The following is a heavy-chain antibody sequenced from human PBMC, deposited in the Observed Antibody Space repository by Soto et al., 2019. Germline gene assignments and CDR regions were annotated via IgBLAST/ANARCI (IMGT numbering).Heavy chain of an antibody. Sequence: LRLSCAASGFTFSSYTVNWVRQAPGKGLEWISCITSSGAYTYYADSVKGRFAISRDNAKSSLYLQMNSLRAEDTAVYYCAKGPRYFDWDTGFDFWGQGTLVTVSS. D-gene: IGHD3-9*01. V-gene: IGHV3-21*04. CDR2: ITSSGAYT. CDR3: AKGPRYFDWDTGFDF. J-gene: IGHJ4*02. CDR1: GFTFSSYT.